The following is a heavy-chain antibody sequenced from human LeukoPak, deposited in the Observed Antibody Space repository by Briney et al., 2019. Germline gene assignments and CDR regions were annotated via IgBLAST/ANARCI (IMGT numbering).Heavy chain of an antibody. J-gene: IGHJ4*02. CDR3: ARDYRDVLLWFGELSK. V-gene: IGHV1-2*02. CDR2: INPNSGGT. CDR1: GYTFTGYY. Sequence: ASVKVSCKASGYTFTGYYIHWVRQAPGQGLEWMGWINPNSGGTNYAQKFQGRVTMTRDTSISTAYMELRSLRSDDTAVYYCARDYRDVLLWFGELSKWGQGTLVTVSS. D-gene: IGHD3-10*01.